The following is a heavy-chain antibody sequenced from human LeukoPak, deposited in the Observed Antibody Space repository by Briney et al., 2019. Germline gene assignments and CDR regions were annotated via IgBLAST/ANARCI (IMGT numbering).Heavy chain of an antibody. V-gene: IGHV3-30*04. D-gene: IGHD4-23*01. Sequence: GGSLRLSCVASGFTFTGHAMHWVRQAPGKGLEWLTVISYDGNKKQYADSVKGRFTISRDNSKNTLYLQMNSLRAEDTAVYYCARGARKGDDYGGFFDYWGQGTLVTVSS. CDR1: GFTFTGHA. J-gene: IGHJ4*02. CDR2: ISYDGNKK. CDR3: ARGARKGDDYGGFFDY.